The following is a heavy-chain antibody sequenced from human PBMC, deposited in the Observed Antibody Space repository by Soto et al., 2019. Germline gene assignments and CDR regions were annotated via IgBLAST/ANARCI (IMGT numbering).Heavy chain of an antibody. CDR1: GFTFSSYA. J-gene: IGHJ3*02. D-gene: IGHD6-13*01. CDR2: ISGSGGST. Sequence: EVQLLESGGGLVQPGGSLRLSCAASGFTFSSYAMSWVRQAPGKGLEWVSAISGSGGSTYYADSVKGRFTISRDNSKNTLYLQMNSLRAEDTAVYYCAKFSLEYNQQLVRSYAFDIWGQGTMVTVSS. CDR3: AKFSLEYNQQLVRSYAFDI. V-gene: IGHV3-23*01.